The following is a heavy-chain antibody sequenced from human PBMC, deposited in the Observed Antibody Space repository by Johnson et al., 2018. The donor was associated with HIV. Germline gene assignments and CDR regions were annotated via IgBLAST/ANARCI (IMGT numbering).Heavy chain of an antibody. V-gene: IGHV3-30*14. D-gene: IGHD2-15*01. CDR3: ALGGSWYAFDI. J-gene: IGHJ3*02. CDR1: GFTFGTFA. CDR2: ISYEGSST. Sequence: QVQLVESGGGVVRPGGSLRVSCTASGFTFGTFAMHWVRQAPGKGLEWVAVISYEGSSTYYADSVKGRFTISRDNSKNTLYLQMNSLRAEDTAVYYCALGGSWYAFDIWGQGTMVTVSS.